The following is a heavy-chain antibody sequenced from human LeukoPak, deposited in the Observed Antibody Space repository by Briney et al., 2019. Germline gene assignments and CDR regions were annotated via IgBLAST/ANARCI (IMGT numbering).Heavy chain of an antibody. CDR3: ARVIWSGHKAYMDV. V-gene: IGHV1-18*03. CDR1: GDTFDSYG. Sequence: PEASVKVSCKTSGDTFDSYGISWVRQAPGQGLEWLGGISALNGATNYAQKMQGRVTMTTDAYTTTADTELRNVTSDDMAVYYCARVIWSGHKAYMDVWVAGTPVIVSS. J-gene: IGHJ6*03. CDR2: ISALNGAT. D-gene: IGHD3-3*01.